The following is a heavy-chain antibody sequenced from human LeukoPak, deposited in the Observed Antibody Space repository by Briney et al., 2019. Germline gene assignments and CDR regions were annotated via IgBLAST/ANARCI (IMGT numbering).Heavy chain of an antibody. CDR2: ISSSGSKI. D-gene: IGHD6-19*01. J-gene: IGHJ4*02. CDR1: GFTFSGYE. Sequence: GGSLRPSCAASGFTFSGYEMNWVRQAPGKGLEWVSYISSSGSKIYYADSVKGRFTISRDNAKNSLDLQMNSLRAEDTAVYYCARVFGGAVADYWGQGTLVTVSS. V-gene: IGHV3-48*03. CDR3: ARVFGGAVADY.